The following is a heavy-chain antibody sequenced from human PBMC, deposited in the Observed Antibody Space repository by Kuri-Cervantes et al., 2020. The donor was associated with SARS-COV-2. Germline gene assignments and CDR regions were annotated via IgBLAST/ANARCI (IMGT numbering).Heavy chain of an antibody. J-gene: IGHJ6*02. CDR1: GFTFSGSA. D-gene: IGHD3-10*01. CDR3: AKGELLWFGEQQSGGMDV. CDR2: IRSKANSYAT. Sequence: GGSLRLSCAAFGFTFSGSAMHWVRQASGKGLEWVGRIRSKANSYATAYAASVKGRFTISRDDSKNTAYLQMNSLRAEDTAVYYCAKGELLWFGEQQSGGMDVWGQGTTVTVSS. V-gene: IGHV3-73*01.